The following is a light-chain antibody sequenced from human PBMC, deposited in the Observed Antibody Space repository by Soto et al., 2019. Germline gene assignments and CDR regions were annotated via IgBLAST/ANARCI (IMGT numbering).Light chain of an antibody. Sequence: DIQMTQSPSSLSASVGDRVTITCRASQGISNSLAWYQQKPGKVPKLLIYLASTLQLGVPSRFSGSGSGTEFTLTIGGLQPDDFATYYCQQFNSYPITFGQGTRLEIK. CDR1: QGISNS. CDR2: LAS. CDR3: QQFNSYPIT. J-gene: IGKJ5*01. V-gene: IGKV1-27*01.